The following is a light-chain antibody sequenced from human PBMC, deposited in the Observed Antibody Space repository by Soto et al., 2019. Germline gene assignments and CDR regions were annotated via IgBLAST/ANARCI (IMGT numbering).Light chain of an antibody. CDR1: SSDVGGYNY. CDR2: EVT. J-gene: IGLJ2*01. Sequence: QTVVTQPPSASGSPGQSVTISCTGTSSDVGGYNYVSWYQQHPGKAPKLMIYEVTKRPSGVPDRFSGSKSGNTASLTVSGLQADDEADYYCSSFAGSNNLVFAGGTKLTVL. CDR3: SSFAGSNNLV. V-gene: IGLV2-8*01.